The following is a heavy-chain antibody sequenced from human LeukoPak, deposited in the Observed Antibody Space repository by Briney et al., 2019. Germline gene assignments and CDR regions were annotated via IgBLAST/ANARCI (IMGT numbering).Heavy chain of an antibody. CDR1: VGSISSGSYY. Sequence: PSETLSLTCTVSVGSISSGSYYWSWIRQPAGKGLEWIGRIYTSGSTNYNPSLKSRVTISVDTSKNQFSLKLSSVTAADTAVYYCARWSLWFGERSIVNWFDPWGQGTLVTVSS. CDR2: IYTSGST. CDR3: ARWSLWFGERSIVNWFDP. V-gene: IGHV4-61*02. D-gene: IGHD3-10*01. J-gene: IGHJ5*02.